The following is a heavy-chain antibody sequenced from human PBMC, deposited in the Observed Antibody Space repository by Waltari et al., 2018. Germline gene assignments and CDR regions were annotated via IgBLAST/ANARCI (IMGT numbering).Heavy chain of an antibody. CDR3: AGGSDGGLGGAFDI. J-gene: IGHJ3*02. V-gene: IGHV3-48*04. CDR1: GFTFSSYS. D-gene: IGHD3-16*01. Sequence: EVQLVESGGGLVQPGGSLRLSCAASGFTFSSYSMNWVRQAPGKGLEWVSYISSSSSTIYYADSVKGRFTISRDNAKNSLYLQMNSLRAEDTAVYYWAGGSDGGLGGAFDIWGQGTMVTVSS. CDR2: ISSSSSTI.